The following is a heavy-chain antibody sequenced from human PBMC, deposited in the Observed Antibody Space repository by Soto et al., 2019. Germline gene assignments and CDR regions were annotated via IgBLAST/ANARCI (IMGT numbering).Heavy chain of an antibody. Sequence: PGGSLRLSCAASGFTFSSYAMSWVRQAPGKGLEWVSAISGSGGSTYYADSVKGRFTISRDNSKNTLYLQMNSLRAEDTAVYYCVLTVGELLPQYYFDYWGQGTLVTVSS. D-gene: IGHD3-10*01. CDR3: VLTVGELLPQYYFDY. J-gene: IGHJ4*02. CDR2: ISGSGGST. CDR1: GFTFSSYA. V-gene: IGHV3-23*01.